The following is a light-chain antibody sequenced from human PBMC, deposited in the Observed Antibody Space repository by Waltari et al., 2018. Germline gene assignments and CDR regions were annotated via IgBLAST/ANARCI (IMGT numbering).Light chain of an antibody. CDR3: QSWYSNTVV. Sequence: SYEVTQAPSVSVSPGQTATITCSGEKLGDKNASWYQQRPGQSPVLVIYEDSKRPSGILDRFAGFNDGNTATLTIRGTQVMDDADYYCQSWYSNTVVFGGGTKLTVL. V-gene: IGLV3-1*01. CDR1: KLGDKN. CDR2: EDS. J-gene: IGLJ2*01.